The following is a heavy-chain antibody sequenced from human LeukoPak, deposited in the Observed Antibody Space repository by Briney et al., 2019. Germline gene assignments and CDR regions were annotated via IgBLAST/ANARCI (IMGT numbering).Heavy chain of an antibody. V-gene: IGHV3-48*03. Sequence: GGSLRLSCAASGFTFSSYEMNWVRQAPGKGLEWVSYISSSGSTIYYADSVKGRFTISRDNAKNSLYLQMNSLRAEDTAVYYCASQYYDFWSGYSDYYYYGMDVWGQGTTVTVSS. J-gene: IGHJ6*02. CDR3: ASQYYDFWSGYSDYYYYGMDV. CDR1: GFTFSSYE. CDR2: ISSSGSTI. D-gene: IGHD3-3*01.